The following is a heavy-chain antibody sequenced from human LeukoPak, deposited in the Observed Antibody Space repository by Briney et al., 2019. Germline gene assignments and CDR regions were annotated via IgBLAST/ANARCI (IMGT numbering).Heavy chain of an antibody. CDR2: IYISGVT. CDR3: ARENGDYYY. D-gene: IGHD4-17*01. V-gene: IGHV4-4*07. CDR1: GGSISGYY. Sequence: PSETLSLTCTVSGGSISGYYWNWIRRPAGKGLEWIGRIYISGVTNYNPSLKSRVTMTVDTSKNQFSLKLTSVTAADTAVYYCARENGDYYYWGQGTLVTVSS. J-gene: IGHJ4*02.